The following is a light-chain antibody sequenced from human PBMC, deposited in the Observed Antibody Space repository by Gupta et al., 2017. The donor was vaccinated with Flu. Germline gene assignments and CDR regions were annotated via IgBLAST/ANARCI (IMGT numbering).Light chain of an antibody. J-gene: IGLJ3*02. V-gene: IGLV4-69*01. CDR3: QTWGTGIRV. CDR1: SCHRSYA. CDR2: VNSDGSY. Sequence: QVVLTQLPSASASLGATVKLTCTLSSCHRSYAIAWHQQQPERGPRYLMKVNSDGSYTKEDGIPDRFSGSSSGAERYLSISNVQSDDEADYYCQTWGTGIRVFGGGTKLAVL.